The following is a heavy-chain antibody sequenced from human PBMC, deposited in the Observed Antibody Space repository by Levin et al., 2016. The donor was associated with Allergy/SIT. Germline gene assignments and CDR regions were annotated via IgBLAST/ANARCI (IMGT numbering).Heavy chain of an antibody. J-gene: IGHJ3*02. CDR1: GGTFSSYA. CDR3: AYPPRTHDAFDI. Sequence: SVKVSCKASGGTFSSYAISWVRQAPGQGLEWMGRIIPILGIANYAQKFQGRVTITADKSTSTAYMELSSLRSEDTAVYYCAYPPRTHDAFDIWGQGTMVTVSS. CDR2: IIPILGIA. V-gene: IGHV1-69*04.